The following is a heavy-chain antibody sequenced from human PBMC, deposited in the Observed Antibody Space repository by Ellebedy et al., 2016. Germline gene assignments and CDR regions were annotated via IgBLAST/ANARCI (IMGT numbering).Heavy chain of an antibody. D-gene: IGHD2-2*01. CDR2: ISADNGIT. CDR3: ARGGYCSSTSCYPHDAFDI. Sequence: ASVKVSCXASGYSFSTYIIAWVRQAPGQGLEWMGWISADNGITSYEQKLQGRVTMRTDTSTTTAYMELRSLRSDDTAVYYCARGGYCSSTSCYPHDAFDIWGQGTMVTVSS. V-gene: IGHV1-18*01. CDR1: GYSFSTYI. J-gene: IGHJ3*02.